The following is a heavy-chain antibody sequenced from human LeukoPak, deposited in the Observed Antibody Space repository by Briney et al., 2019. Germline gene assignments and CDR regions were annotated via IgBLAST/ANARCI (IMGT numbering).Heavy chain of an antibody. V-gene: IGHV1-46*01. CDR1: GYTFTSYY. CDR3: ARGNVLRYFDWLSGVYNWFDP. CDR2: INPTGGST. D-gene: IGHD3-9*01. J-gene: IGHJ5*02. Sequence: ASVKVSCKASGYTFTSYYMHWVRQAPGQGLEWMGLINPTGGSTGYAQKFQGRVTMTRDMSTSTVYMELSSLRSEDTAVYYCARGNVLRYFDWLSGVYNWFDPWGQGTLVTVSS.